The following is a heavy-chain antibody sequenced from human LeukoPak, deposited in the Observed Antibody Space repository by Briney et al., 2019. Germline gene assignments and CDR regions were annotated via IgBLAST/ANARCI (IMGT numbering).Heavy chain of an antibody. V-gene: IGHV1-69*05. Sequence: GSSLKVSCKASGVTFSSYAISWVRHAPGQGLEWMGRIIPIFGTANYAQKFQGRVTITTDESTSTAYMELSSLRSVDTAVYYCARLYCGGDCYRWGAFDIWGQGTMVTVSS. CDR2: IIPIFGTA. CDR1: GVTFSSYA. J-gene: IGHJ3*02. D-gene: IGHD2-21*02. CDR3: ARLYCGGDCYRWGAFDI.